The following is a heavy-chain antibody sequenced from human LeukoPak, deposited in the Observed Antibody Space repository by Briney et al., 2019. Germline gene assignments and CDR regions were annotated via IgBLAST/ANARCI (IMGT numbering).Heavy chain of an antibody. CDR3: ARSNSGRFNYFDY. D-gene: IGHD2/OR15-2a*01. Sequence: SETLSLTCAVSGGSISSGGYSWSWIRQPPGKGLEWIGYIYHSGSTYYNPTLKSRVTISVDRSKNQFSLKLSSVTAADTAVYYCARSNSGRFNYFDYWGQGTLVTVSS. J-gene: IGHJ4*02. V-gene: IGHV4-30-2*01. CDR2: IYHSGST. CDR1: GGSISSGGYS.